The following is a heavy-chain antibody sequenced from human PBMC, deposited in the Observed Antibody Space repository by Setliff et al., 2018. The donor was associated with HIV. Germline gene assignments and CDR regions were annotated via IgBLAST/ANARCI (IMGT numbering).Heavy chain of an antibody. V-gene: IGHV4-61*09. CDR3: ARVALSVTRSTRRAFDI. J-gene: IGHJ3*02. Sequence: PSETLSLTCTVSGASITSGSYYWSWVRQPAGKGLEWIGHIFSNGDINYNPSLKSRVTISGDSSNNQSSLNLRSVTAADTAVYFCARVALSVTRSTRRAFDIWGQGTMVTVSS. CDR1: GASITSGSYY. CDR2: IFSNGDI. D-gene: IGHD3-10*01.